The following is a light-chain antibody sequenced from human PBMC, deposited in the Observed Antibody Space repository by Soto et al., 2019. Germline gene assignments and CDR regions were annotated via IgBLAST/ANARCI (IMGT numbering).Light chain of an antibody. Sequence: QSVLTQPPSASGTPGQRVTISCSGSTSNIGNNYVYWYQQLPGTAPKLLIFINHQRPSGVPDRFSASKSGTAGSLVISGLRSEDEGYYYCATWDDSLSGQWVFGGGTKLTVL. J-gene: IGLJ3*02. CDR1: TSNIGNNY. V-gene: IGLV1-47*02. CDR3: ATWDDSLSGQWV. CDR2: INH.